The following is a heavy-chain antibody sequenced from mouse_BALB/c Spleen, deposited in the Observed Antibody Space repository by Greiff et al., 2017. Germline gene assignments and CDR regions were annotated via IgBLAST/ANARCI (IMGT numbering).Heavy chain of an antibody. D-gene: IGHD1-1*01. V-gene: IGHV3-2*02. CDR1: GYSITSDYA. CDR2: ISYSGST. J-gene: IGHJ4*01. Sequence: VQLKESGPGLVKPSQSLSLTCTVTGYSITSDYAWNWIRQFPGNKLEWMGYISYSGSTSYNPSLKSRISITRDTSKNQFFLQLNSVTTEDTATYYCARMIYYGSSQGAMDYWGQGTSVTVSS. CDR3: ARMIYYGSSQGAMDY.